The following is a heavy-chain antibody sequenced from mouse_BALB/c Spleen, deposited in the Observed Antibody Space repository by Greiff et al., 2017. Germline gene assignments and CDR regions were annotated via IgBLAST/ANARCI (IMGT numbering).Heavy chain of an antibody. J-gene: IGHJ2*01. CDR2: ISSGSSTI. V-gene: IGHV5-17*02. CDR3: ARSGTTARFDY. CDR1: GFTFSSFG. Sequence: QLVESGGGLVQPGGSRKLSCAASGFTFSSFGMHWVRQAPEKGLEWVAYISSGSSTIYYADTVKGRFTISRDNPKNTLFLQMTSLRSEDTAMYYCARSGTTARFDYWGQGTTLTVSS. D-gene: IGHD1-2*01.